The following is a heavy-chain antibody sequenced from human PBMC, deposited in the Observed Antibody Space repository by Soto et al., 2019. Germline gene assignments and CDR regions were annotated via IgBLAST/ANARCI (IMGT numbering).Heavy chain of an antibody. Sequence: QVQLVQSGAEVKKPGSSVKVSCKASGGTFSSYAISWVRQAPGQGLEWMGGIIPIFGTANYAQKFQGRVTITADESTSTAYMELSSLRSEDTAVYYCASEPGSGRYYDFWSGPVEGMDVWGQGTTVTVSS. CDR3: ASEPGSGRYYDFWSGPVEGMDV. CDR2: IIPIFGTA. J-gene: IGHJ6*02. D-gene: IGHD3-3*01. V-gene: IGHV1-69*01. CDR1: GGTFSSYA.